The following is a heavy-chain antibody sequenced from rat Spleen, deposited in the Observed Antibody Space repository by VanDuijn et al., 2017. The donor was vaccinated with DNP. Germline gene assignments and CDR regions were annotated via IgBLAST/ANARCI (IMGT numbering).Heavy chain of an antibody. Sequence: EVQLVESGGGLVQPGRSLKLSCAASGFTFSDYNMAWVRQAPAKGLEWVASISTGGGNTYYRDSVKGRFTISRDNAKRTLYLEMNSLRSEDMATYYCARFNGYYYALDAWGQGTSVTVSS. CDR1: GFTFSDYN. V-gene: IGHV5-25*01. CDR2: ISTGGGNT. D-gene: IGHD1-3*01. J-gene: IGHJ4*01. CDR3: ARFNGYYYALDA.